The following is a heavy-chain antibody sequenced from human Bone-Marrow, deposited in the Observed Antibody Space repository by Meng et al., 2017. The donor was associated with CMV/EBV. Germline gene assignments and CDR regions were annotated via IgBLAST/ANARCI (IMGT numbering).Heavy chain of an antibody. D-gene: IGHD3-16*02. CDR2: ISAYNGNT. CDR3: ARGTDHKGIARLSYPLDY. Sequence: ASVKVSCKASGYTFTGYYIYWVRQAPGQGLEWMGWISAYNGNTNYAQKLQGRVTMTTDTSTSTAYMELRSLRSDDTAVYYCARGTDHKGIARLSYPLDYWGQGTLVTVSS. J-gene: IGHJ4*02. CDR1: GYTFTGYY. V-gene: IGHV1-18*04.